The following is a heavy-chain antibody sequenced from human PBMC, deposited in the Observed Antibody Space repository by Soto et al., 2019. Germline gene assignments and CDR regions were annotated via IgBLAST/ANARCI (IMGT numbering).Heavy chain of an antibody. D-gene: IGHD1-26*01. CDR1: GYTFTSYA. CDR2: INAGNGNT. Sequence: QVQLVQSGAEVKKPGASVKVSCKASGYTFTSYAMHWVRQAPGQRLEWMGWINAGNGNTKYSQKFQARVTITRDTSASTAYMELSSLRSEGTAVYYCARGGSLDWYFDLWGRGTLVTVSS. J-gene: IGHJ2*01. V-gene: IGHV1-3*01. CDR3: ARGGSLDWYFDL.